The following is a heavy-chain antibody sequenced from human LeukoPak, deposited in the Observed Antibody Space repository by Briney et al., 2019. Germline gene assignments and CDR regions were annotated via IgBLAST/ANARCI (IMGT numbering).Heavy chain of an antibody. J-gene: IGHJ6*02. D-gene: IGHD3-10*01. CDR2: ICWNSGSI. V-gene: IGHV3-9*01. Sequence: PGGSLRLSCPASGLTFADYAMPWVRQAPGKGLERVSGICWNSGSIRYADSVKGRFTISRDDAKNSLYLQMNSLRAEDTALYFCAKDYGSGSYVGMDVWGQGTTVTVSS. CDR1: GLTFADYA. CDR3: AKDYGSGSYVGMDV.